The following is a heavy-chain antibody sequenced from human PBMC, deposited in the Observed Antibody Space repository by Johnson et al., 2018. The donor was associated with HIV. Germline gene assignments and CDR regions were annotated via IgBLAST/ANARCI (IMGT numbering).Heavy chain of an antibody. CDR3: AKCEYNSDAFDI. Sequence: VYLVESGGGVVRPGGSLRLSCAVSGFTVSSDYMSWVRQAPGKGLEWVSVIYSGGTTYYADSVKGRFTISRDNSKNTLYLQMNSLRAEDTAVYYCAKCEYNSDAFDIWGQGTMLTVSS. CDR1: GFTVSSDY. V-gene: IGHV3-66*02. CDR2: IYSGGTT. J-gene: IGHJ3*02. D-gene: IGHD5-12*01.